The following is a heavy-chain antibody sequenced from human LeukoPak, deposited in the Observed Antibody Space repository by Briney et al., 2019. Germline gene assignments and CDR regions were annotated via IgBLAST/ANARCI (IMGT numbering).Heavy chain of an antibody. V-gene: IGHV1-18*01. J-gene: IGHJ3*02. CDR2: ISAYNGNT. Sequence: ASVKVSCKASGYTFTSCGISWVRQAPGQGLEWMGWISAYNGNTNYAQKLQGRVTMTTDTSTSTAYMELRSLRSDDTAVYYCARAPTRYRKGAFDIWGQGTMVTVSS. D-gene: IGHD1-26*01. CDR3: ARAPTRYRKGAFDI. CDR1: GYTFTSCG.